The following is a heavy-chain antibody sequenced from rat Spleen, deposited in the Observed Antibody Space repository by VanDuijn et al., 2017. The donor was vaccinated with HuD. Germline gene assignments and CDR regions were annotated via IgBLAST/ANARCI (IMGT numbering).Heavy chain of an antibody. J-gene: IGHJ3*01. V-gene: IGHV4-2*01. D-gene: IGHD1-10*01. CDR3: TTDNYWFAY. CDR1: GFNFNDYW. CDR2: INTDSSTI. Sequence: EVKLVESGGGLVQPGRSLKLSCAASGFNFNDYWMGWVRQAPGKGLEWIGEINTDSSTIKYVPSLKDKFTISRDNAQNTLYLQMSKLGAEDTAIYYCTTDNYWFAYWGQGTLVTVSS.